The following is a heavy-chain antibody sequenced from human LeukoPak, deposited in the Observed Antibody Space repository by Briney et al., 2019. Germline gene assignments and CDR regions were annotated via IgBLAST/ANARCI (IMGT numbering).Heavy chain of an antibody. D-gene: IGHD3-22*01. V-gene: IGHV3-11*06. CDR2: ISSGSSYT. Sequence: PGGSLRLSCAASGFTFSDYYMSWIRQAPGKGLEWVSYISSGSSYTNYADSVKGRFTISRDNAKNSLYLQMNSLRAEDTAVYYCARAGSSGYEEIDYWGQGTLVTVSS. J-gene: IGHJ4*02. CDR1: GFTFSDYY. CDR3: ARAGSSGYEEIDY.